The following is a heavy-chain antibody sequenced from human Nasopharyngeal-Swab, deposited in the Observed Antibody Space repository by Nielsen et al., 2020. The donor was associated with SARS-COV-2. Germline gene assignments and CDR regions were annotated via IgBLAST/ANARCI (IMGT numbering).Heavy chain of an antibody. Sequence: WVRQAPGQGLEWMGWINTNTGNQTYAQGFTGRFVFSLDTSVSTAYLQISSLKAEDTAVYYCARVKPKLRGYDLTDIWGQGTMVTVSS. V-gene: IGHV7-4-1*02. CDR3: ARVKPKLRGYDLTDI. D-gene: IGHD5-12*01. J-gene: IGHJ3*02. CDR2: INTNTGNQ.